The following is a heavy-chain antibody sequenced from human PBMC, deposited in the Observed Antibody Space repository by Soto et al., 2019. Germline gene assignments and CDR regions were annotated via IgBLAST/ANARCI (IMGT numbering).Heavy chain of an antibody. Sequence: QVQLQESGPGLVKPSQTLSLTCTVSGGSISSATYYWSWIRQPPGKGLEWIGYIYYSGSTNYNPSLKSRVAISVDTSKNQFSLKLTSVTAADTAVYYCARDPYGSGWYDYWGQGTLVTVSS. CDR1: GGSISSATYY. V-gene: IGHV4-30-4*01. J-gene: IGHJ4*02. CDR3: ARDPYGSGWYDY. CDR2: IYYSGST. D-gene: IGHD6-19*01.